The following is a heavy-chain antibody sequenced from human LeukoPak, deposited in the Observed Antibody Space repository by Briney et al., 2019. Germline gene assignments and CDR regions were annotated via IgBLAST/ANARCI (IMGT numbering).Heavy chain of an antibody. J-gene: IGHJ4*02. Sequence: ASVKVSCKASGYTFTGYYMHWVRQAPGQGLEWMGWINPNSGGTNYAQKFQGRVTMTRDTSISTAYMELSRLRSDDTAVYYCARDLVIAAAGAYFDYWGQGTLVTVSS. CDR3: ARDLVIAAAGAYFDY. D-gene: IGHD6-13*01. CDR1: GYTFTGYY. CDR2: INPNSGGT. V-gene: IGHV1-2*02.